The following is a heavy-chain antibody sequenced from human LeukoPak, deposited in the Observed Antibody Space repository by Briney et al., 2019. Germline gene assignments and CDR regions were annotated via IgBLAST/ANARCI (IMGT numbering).Heavy chain of an antibody. Sequence: SETLSLTCTVSGGSISSYYWTWIRQPPGKGLEWIGYIYYSGSTNYNPSLKSRVTISIDTSKNQFSLKLSSVTAADTAVYYCARGRDHNAEYFQHWGQGTLVTVSS. CDR3: ARGRDHNAEYFQH. V-gene: IGHV4-59*01. J-gene: IGHJ1*01. D-gene: IGHD1-1*01. CDR2: IYYSGST. CDR1: GGSISSYY.